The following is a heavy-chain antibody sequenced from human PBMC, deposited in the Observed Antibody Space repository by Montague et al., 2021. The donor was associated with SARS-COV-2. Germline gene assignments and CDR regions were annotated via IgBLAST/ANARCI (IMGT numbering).Heavy chain of an antibody. CDR1: GTSIRSGGYY. CDR3: ARVRLFYYLDY. D-gene: IGHD2/OR15-2a*01. V-gene: IGHV4-31*03. Sequence: TLSLICTVSGTSIRSGGYYWTWIRQHPGKGLEWIGYIFHTGRAYYNPSLETRVNISVDTSNNLFSLRLSSVTAADTAMYFCARVRLFYYLDYWGQGALVTVSS. CDR2: IFHTGRA. J-gene: IGHJ4*02.